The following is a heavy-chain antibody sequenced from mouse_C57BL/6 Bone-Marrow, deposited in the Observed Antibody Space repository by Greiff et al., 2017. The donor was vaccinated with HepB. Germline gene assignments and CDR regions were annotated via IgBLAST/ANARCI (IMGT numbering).Heavy chain of an antibody. Sequence: EVQLQESGPGMVKPSQSLSLTCTVTGYSITSGYDWHWIRHFPGNKLEWMGYISYSGSTNYNPSLKSRISITHDTSKNHFFLKLNSVTTEDTATYYCASTIYYYGSLDYWGQGTTLTVSS. V-gene: IGHV3-1*01. CDR1: GYSITSGYD. CDR2: ISYSGST. D-gene: IGHD1-1*01. CDR3: ASTIYYYGSLDY. J-gene: IGHJ2*01.